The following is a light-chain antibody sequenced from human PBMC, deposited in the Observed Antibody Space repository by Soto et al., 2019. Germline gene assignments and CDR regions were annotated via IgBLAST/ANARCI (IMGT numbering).Light chain of an antibody. CDR2: DAS. CDR1: ESISSW. CDR3: QQYENLPT. Sequence: DIQMTQSPSTLSASVGDTVTITCRASESISSWLAWYQEKPGKAPNLLIYDASSLESGVPSRFSGSGSGTDFTFTISRLQPEDIATYYCQQYENLPTFGQGTRLEI. J-gene: IGKJ5*01. V-gene: IGKV1-5*01.